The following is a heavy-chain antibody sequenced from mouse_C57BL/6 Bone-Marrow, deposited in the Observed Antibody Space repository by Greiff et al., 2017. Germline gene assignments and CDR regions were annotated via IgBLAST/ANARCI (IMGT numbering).Heavy chain of an antibody. CDR3: ASLRLLRLYFDY. D-gene: IGHD1-1*01. CDR1: GYTFPSYW. Sequence: VKLMESGAELAKPGASVKLSCKASGYTFPSYWMHWVKQRPGQGLEWIGYINPSSGYTKYNQKFKDKATLTADKSSSTAYRQLSSLTYEDSAVYYCASLRLLRLYFDYWGQGTTLTVSS. CDR2: INPSSGYT. V-gene: IGHV1-7*01. J-gene: IGHJ2*01.